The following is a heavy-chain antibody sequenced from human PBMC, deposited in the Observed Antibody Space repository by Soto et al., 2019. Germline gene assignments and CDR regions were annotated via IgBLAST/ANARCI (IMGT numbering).Heavy chain of an antibody. J-gene: IGHJ3*02. D-gene: IGHD5-12*01. CDR3: ASFSVASDAFDI. CDR1: GGSVSSGSYC. CDR2: IYYSGST. Sequence: QVQLQESGPGLVKPSETLSLTYTVSGGSVSSGSYCWSWIRQPPGNELEWIGYIYYSGSTNYNPSLKSRVTISLDTSKNQFSLKLSSVTAADTAVYYCASFSVASDAFDIWDQGTMVTVSS. V-gene: IGHV4-61*01.